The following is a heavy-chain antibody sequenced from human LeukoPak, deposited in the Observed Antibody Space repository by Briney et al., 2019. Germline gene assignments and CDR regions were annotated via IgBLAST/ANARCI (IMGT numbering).Heavy chain of an antibody. CDR3: ARLGVEAAAGNYYYYGMDV. V-gene: IGHV4-59*08. D-gene: IGHD6-13*01. CDR1: GGSISSYY. Sequence: SETLSLTCTVSGGSISSYYWSWIRQPPGKGLEWIGYIYYSGSTNYNPSLKSRVTISVDTSKNQFSLKLSSVTAADTAVYYCARLGVEAAAGNYYYYGMDVWGQGTTVTVSS. CDR2: IYYSGST. J-gene: IGHJ6*02.